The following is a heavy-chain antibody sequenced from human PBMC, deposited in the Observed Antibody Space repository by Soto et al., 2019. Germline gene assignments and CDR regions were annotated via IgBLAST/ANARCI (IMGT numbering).Heavy chain of an antibody. CDR2: IYYTGST. CDR1: GRSVSSGSYF. D-gene: IGHD3-22*01. J-gene: IGHJ4*02. Sequence: QVQLQESGPGLVKPSETLSLTCTVSGRSVSSGSYFLTWLRQPPGKGLEVIGYIYYTGSTKYTTSLKSRVTISVDTCKNQFSLKLSSVTAADTAVYFCARGGKYYDESGYGPVDYWGQGTLVTVSS. CDR3: ARGGKYYDESGYGPVDY. V-gene: IGHV4-61*01.